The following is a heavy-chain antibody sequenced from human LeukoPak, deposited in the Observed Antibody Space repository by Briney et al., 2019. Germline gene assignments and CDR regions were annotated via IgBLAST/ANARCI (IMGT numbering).Heavy chain of an antibody. V-gene: IGHV3-53*01. J-gene: IGHJ2*01. CDR2: FYAGGST. D-gene: IGHD3-22*01. CDR1: GFTFSSYS. Sequence: GGSLRLSCAASGFTFSSYSMNWVRQAPGKGLEWVSVFYAGGSTYYGDSVKGRFTISRDNSKNTLYLQMHSLRAEDTAVYYCAREGDYDSRRYFDLWGRGTLVTVSS. CDR3: AREGDYDSRRYFDL.